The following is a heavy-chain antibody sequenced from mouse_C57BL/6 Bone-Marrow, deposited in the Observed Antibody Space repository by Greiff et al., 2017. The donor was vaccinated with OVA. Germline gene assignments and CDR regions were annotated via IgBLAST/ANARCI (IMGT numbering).Heavy chain of an antibody. D-gene: IGHD1-1*02. CDR3: ARSGSYYGISFAY. CDR1: GYSFTGYY. V-gene: IGHV1-31*01. Sequence: EVKVEESGPELVKPGASVKISCKASGYSFTGYYMHWVKQSPGNILDWIGYIYPYNGVSSYNQKFKGKATLTVDKSSSTAYMELRSLTSEDSAVYYCARSGSYYGISFAYWGQGTLVTVSA. J-gene: IGHJ3*01. CDR2: IYPYNGVS.